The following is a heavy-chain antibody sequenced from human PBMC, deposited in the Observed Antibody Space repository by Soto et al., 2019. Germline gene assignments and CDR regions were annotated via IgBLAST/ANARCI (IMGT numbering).Heavy chain of an antibody. CDR2: ISAYNGNT. Sequence: ASVKVCCKASGYTFTSSVISGVRKAPGQGLEWMGWISAYNGNTNYAQKLQGRVTMTTDTSTSTAYMELRSLRSDDTAVYYCARDIEAYCGGDCYSVAFDIWGQGTMVTVSS. CDR3: ARDIEAYCGGDCYSVAFDI. J-gene: IGHJ3*02. D-gene: IGHD2-21*02. CDR1: GYTFTSSV. V-gene: IGHV1-18*01.